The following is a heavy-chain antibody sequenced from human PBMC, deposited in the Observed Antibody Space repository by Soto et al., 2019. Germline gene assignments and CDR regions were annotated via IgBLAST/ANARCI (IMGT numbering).Heavy chain of an antibody. J-gene: IGHJ4*02. V-gene: IGHV4-30-4*01. CDR1: GGSIRSTDYY. CDR2: IYYSGSA. CDR3: ARVYYDGSGSPTLDY. D-gene: IGHD3-22*01. Sequence: SETLSLTCTVSGGSIRSTDYYCSWIRQPPGKGLEWIGYIYYSGSAYYSPSLKSRVALSVDTSNNQFSLNLNSVTAADTAVYYCARVYYDGSGSPTLDYWGQGILVTVPQ.